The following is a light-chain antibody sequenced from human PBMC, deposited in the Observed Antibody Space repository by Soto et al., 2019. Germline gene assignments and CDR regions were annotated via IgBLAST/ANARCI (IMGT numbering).Light chain of an antibody. CDR3: QQYNTWPRT. CDR2: DTS. Sequence: EIVLTHSPGTPSLSPGERTTLSCRASQSVSSYLAWYQQKPGQAPRLLIYDTSIRATDIPGRFSGGGSGTEFNLTISSLQPEDFAIYFCQQYNTWPRTFGQGTKVDIK. CDR1: QSVSSY. V-gene: IGKV3-15*01. J-gene: IGKJ1*01.